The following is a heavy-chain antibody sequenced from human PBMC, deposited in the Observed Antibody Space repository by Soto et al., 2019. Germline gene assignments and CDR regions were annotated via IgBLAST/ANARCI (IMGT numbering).Heavy chain of an antibody. CDR1: GFTFSSYD. V-gene: IGHV3-13*01. CDR2: IGTAGDT. CDR3: ARAIVNYYYMDV. J-gene: IGHJ6*03. Sequence: GGSLRLSCAASGFTFSSYDMHWVRQATGKGLEWVSAIGTAGDTYYPGSVKGRFTISRENAKNSLYLQMNSLRAGDTAVYYCARAIVNYYYMDVWGKGTTVTVSS. D-gene: IGHD4-4*01.